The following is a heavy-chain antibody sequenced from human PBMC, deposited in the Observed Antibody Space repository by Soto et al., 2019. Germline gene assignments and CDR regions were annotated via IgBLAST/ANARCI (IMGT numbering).Heavy chain of an antibody. Sequence: SLRLSCAASGFTFSSYWMHWVRQAPGKGLVWVSRINSDGSSTSYADSVKGRFTISRDNAKNTLYLQMNSLRAEDTAVYYCARVAYCGGDCYSTNFDYWGQGTLVTVSS. CDR2: INSDGSST. CDR1: GFTFSSYW. J-gene: IGHJ4*02. V-gene: IGHV3-74*01. D-gene: IGHD2-21*02. CDR3: ARVAYCGGDCYSTNFDY.